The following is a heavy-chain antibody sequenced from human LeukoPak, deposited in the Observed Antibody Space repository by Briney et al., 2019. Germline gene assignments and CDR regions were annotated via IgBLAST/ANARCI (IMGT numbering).Heavy chain of an antibody. CDR2: VNGSGYSA. CDR1: GLTFSSYA. D-gene: IGHD6-19*01. J-gene: IGHJ1*01. V-gene: IGHV3-23*01. Sequence: GGFLRLSCAASGLTFSSYAMSWVRQAPGKGLEWVSSVNGSGYSAYYADSVKGRFTISRDNSKDTLFLQMSTLRVEDTAVYYCAKVVSYSSGWFFHHWGQGTLVTVPS. CDR3: AKVVSYSSGWFFHH.